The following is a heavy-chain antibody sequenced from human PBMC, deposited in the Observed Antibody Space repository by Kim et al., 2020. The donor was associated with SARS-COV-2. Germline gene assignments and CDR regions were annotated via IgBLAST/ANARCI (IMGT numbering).Heavy chain of an antibody. CDR1: GGSFSGYY. D-gene: IGHD6-19*01. Sequence: SETLSLTCAVYGGSFSGYYWSWIRQPPGKGLEWIGEINHSGSTNYNPSLKSRITMSVDTSKNQSSLKLSSVTAADTAVYYCARQVSGWYVRGDGPRGFDYWGQGTLVTVSS. J-gene: IGHJ4*02. CDR2: INHSGST. CDR3: ARQVSGWYVRGDGPRGFDY. V-gene: IGHV4-34*01.